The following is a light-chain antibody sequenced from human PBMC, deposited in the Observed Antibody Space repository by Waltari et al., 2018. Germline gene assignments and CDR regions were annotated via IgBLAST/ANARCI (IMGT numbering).Light chain of an antibody. J-gene: IGKJ1*01. CDR2: GAS. CDR3: QQYNSWPRT. Sequence: EIVMTPSPSTLFVSPGERATLSCRASHSVTSTLAWYQQKPGQAPRLLMYGASTRATGIPARFSGSGSGTEFTLTISSLQSEDFAVYYCQQYNSWPRTFGQGTKVEIK. V-gene: IGKV3-15*01. CDR1: HSVTST.